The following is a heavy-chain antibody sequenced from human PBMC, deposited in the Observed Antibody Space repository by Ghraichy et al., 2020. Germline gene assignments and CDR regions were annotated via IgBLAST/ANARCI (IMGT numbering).Heavy chain of an antibody. CDR2: ISYDGSNK. V-gene: IGHV3-30*18. CDR3: AKGDRLRLGELSLYLDY. J-gene: IGHJ4*02. Sequence: GGSLRLSCAASGFNFRNYWMSWVRQAPGKGLEWVAVISYDGSNKYYADSVKGRFTISRDNSKNTLYLQMNSLRAEDTAVYYCAKGDRLRLGELSLYLDYWGQGTLVTVSS. CDR1: GFNFRNYW. D-gene: IGHD3-16*02.